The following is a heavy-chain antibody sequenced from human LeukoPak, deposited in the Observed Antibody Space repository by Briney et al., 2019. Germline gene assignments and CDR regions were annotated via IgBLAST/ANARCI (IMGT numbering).Heavy chain of an antibody. CDR3: ARLACSGGSCTLDY. CDR1: GYGFTTYW. CDR2: VFPGDSES. Sequence: GESLKISCKGSGYGFTTYWIAWVRQMPGKGLEWMGIVFPGDSESRYSPSFQGQVTISADKSISTAYLQWSSLKASDTAMYYCARLACSGGSCTLDYWGQGTLVTVSS. V-gene: IGHV5-51*01. J-gene: IGHJ4*02. D-gene: IGHD2-15*01.